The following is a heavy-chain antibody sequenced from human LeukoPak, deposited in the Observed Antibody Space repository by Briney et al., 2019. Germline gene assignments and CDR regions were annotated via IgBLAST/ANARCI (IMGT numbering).Heavy chain of an antibody. D-gene: IGHD1-26*01. CDR2: IHYSART. CDR3: TREVRSAWASFDP. Sequence: SETLSLTCTVSGYSFSSGYYWGWIRQPPGKGLEWIGSIHYSARTYYNPSLKSRLTISPDNSKNHFSLQLNTLTAADTAVYYCTREVRSAWASFDPWGQGTLVIVSS. V-gene: IGHV4-38-2*02. CDR1: GYSFSSGYY. J-gene: IGHJ5*02.